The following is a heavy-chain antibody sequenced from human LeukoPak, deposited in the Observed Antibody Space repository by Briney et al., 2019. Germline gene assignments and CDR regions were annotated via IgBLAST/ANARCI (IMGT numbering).Heavy chain of an antibody. J-gene: IGHJ4*02. Sequence: GGSLRLSCAPPGFTFSSYWKGWVRQTPGKGLVWVSRINSDGSSTSYADSVKGRFTISRDNAKNTLYLQMNSLRVEDTAVYYCARGAVAGNFDYWGQGTLVTVSS. CDR1: GFTFSSYW. CDR2: INSDGSST. D-gene: IGHD6-19*01. V-gene: IGHV3-74*01. CDR3: ARGAVAGNFDY.